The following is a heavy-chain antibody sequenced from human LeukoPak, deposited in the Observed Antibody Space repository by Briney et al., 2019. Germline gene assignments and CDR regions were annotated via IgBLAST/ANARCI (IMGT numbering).Heavy chain of an antibody. J-gene: IGHJ4*02. V-gene: IGHV3-30-3*01. Sequence: GGSLRLSCAASGISFSGFAMYWVRQAPGKGLEWVTVISYDGNSINYADSVRGRFTISRDNSKNTLFLQMNSLRAEDTAVYYCARGAPPDYWGQGTLVTVSS. CDR3: ARGAPPDY. CDR2: ISYDGNSI. CDR1: GISFSGFA.